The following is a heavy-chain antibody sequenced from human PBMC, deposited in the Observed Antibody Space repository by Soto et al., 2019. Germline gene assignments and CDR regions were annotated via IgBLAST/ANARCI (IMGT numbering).Heavy chain of an antibody. J-gene: IGHJ6*03. D-gene: IGHD2-15*01. Sequence: QVQLVQSGAEVKKPGASVKVSCKASGFSFTNYYVHWVRQAPGQGLEWMGIINPSGGTTNYAQKFQARVTMTRDTSTSTVYMELSSLTSEDTAVYYCARDVVEYCSGRPCPTPYYYMDVWGKGTTVTVSS. CDR1: GFSFTNYY. V-gene: IGHV1-46*01. CDR2: INPSGGTT. CDR3: ARDVVEYCSGRPCPTPYYYMDV.